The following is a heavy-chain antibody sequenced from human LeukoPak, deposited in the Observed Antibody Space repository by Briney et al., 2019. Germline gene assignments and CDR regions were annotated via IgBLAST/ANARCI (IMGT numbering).Heavy chain of an antibody. CDR2: IYTSGST. CDR3: ARAYGLGYCSSTSCRDAFDI. CDR1: GGSISSGDYY. D-gene: IGHD2-2*01. Sequence: SETLSLTCTVSGGSISSGDYYWSWIRQPAGKGLEWIGRIYTSGSTNYNPSLKSRVTMSVDTSKNQFSLKLSSVTAADTAVYYCARAYGLGYCSSTSCRDAFDIWGQGTMVTVSS. V-gene: IGHV4-61*02. J-gene: IGHJ3*02.